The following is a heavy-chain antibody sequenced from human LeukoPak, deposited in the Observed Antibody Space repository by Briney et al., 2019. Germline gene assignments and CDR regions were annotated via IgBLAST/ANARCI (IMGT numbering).Heavy chain of an antibody. CDR3: AREQILTGYYGAYGF. CDR1: GFTFISYS. D-gene: IGHD3-9*01. Sequence: PGGSLRLSCAASGFTFISYSMNWVRQAPGKGLEWVSYISSSSSTIYYADSVKGRFTISRDNAKNSLYLQMNSLRAEDTAVYYCAREQILTGYYGAYGFWGQGTLVTVSS. V-gene: IGHV3-48*01. CDR2: ISSSSSTI. J-gene: IGHJ4*02.